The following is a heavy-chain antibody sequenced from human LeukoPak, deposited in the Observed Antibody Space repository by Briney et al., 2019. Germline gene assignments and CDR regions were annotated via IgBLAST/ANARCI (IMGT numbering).Heavy chain of an antibody. D-gene: IGHD2-2*01. Sequence: ASVKVSCKASGYTFTTYGISWVRQAPGHGREWRGWISAYNGNTNYAQKLHGRVTMTTDTSTSTAYMQLRSMRSDDTAVYYCARDQVYCSSTSCYFDYWGQGTLVTVSS. CDR2: ISAYNGNT. V-gene: IGHV1-18*01. J-gene: IGHJ4*02. CDR3: ARDQVYCSSTSCYFDY. CDR1: GYTFTTYG.